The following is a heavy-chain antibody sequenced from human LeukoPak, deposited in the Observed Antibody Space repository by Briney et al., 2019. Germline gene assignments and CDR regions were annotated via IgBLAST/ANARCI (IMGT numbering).Heavy chain of an antibody. CDR2: IIPIFGTA. D-gene: IGHD1-26*01. CDR3: ARASLGATTRGFFDY. V-gene: IGHV1-69*05. J-gene: IGHJ4*02. Sequence: SVKVSCKASGGTFSSYAISWVRQAPGQGLEWMGGIIPIFGTANYAQKFQGRVTITTDESTSTAYMELSSLRSEDTAVYYCARASLGATTRGFFDYWGPGTLVTVSS. CDR1: GGTFSSYA.